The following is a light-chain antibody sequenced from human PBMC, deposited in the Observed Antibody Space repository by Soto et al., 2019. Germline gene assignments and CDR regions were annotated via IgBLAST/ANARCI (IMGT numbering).Light chain of an antibody. V-gene: IGKV3-15*01. CDR3: QQYNNWPPYT. J-gene: IGKJ2*01. CDR1: QSVSSN. CDR2: GAS. Sequence: EIVMTQSPATLSVSPGERATLSCRASQSVSSNLAWYQQKPGQAPRLLIYGASTRATGIPARLSGSGSGTEFTLTISSLQSEHFAVYYCQQYNNWPPYTFGQGTKLEIK.